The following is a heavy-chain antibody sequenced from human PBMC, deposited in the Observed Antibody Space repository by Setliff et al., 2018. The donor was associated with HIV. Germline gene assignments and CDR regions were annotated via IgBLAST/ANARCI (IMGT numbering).Heavy chain of an antibody. D-gene: IGHD3-22*01. V-gene: IGHV5-51*01. Sequence: LKISCKGSGYSFTTYWIGWVRQMPGKGLEWMGIIYPGDSDTRYSPSFQGHVTISADTSISTAYLQYNSLKASDTAIYYCVRPLISAGDGFDIWGQGTKVTVS. CDR3: VRPLISAGDGFDI. J-gene: IGHJ3*02. CDR1: GYSFTTYW. CDR2: IYPGDSDT.